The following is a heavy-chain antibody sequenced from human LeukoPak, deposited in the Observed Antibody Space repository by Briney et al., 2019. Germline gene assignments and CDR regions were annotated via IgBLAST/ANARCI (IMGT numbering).Heavy chain of an antibody. CDR2: IYLGDSDT. Sequence: GQSLKISCKASGDSFTSYWIGWVRQMPGKGLEWMGSIYLGDSDTRYSPSFQGQVTISADKSISTAYLQWSGLQASDTAIYYCARHRGYCTSTSCPNWFDPWGQGTLVTVSS. CDR1: GDSFTSYW. V-gene: IGHV5-51*01. D-gene: IGHD2-2*01. J-gene: IGHJ5*02. CDR3: ARHRGYCTSTSCPNWFDP.